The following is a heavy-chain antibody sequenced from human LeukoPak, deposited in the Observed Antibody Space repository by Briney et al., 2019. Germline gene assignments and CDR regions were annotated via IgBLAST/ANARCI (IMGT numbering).Heavy chain of an antibody. J-gene: IGHJ4*02. Sequence: KPSETLSLTCGVSGGSITNTNYWTWVRQPPEKGLEWIGEVNLQGSTNYNPSLMGRVAISVDKSENHISLQLTSVTAADTAVYYCAREGGPYRPLDYSGQGTLVTVSS. CDR3: AREGGPYRPLDY. V-gene: IGHV4-4*02. CDR1: GGSITNTNY. CDR2: VNLQGST.